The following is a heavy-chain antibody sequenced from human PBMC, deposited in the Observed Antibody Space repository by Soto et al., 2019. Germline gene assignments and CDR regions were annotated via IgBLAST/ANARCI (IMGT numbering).Heavy chain of an antibody. CDR1: GFTFSSYG. D-gene: IGHD3-3*01. Sequence: GGSLRLSCAASGFTFSSYGMHWVRQAPGKGLEWVAVIWYDGSNKYYADSVKGRFTISRDNSKNTLYLQMNSLRAEDTAVYYCARDLTYYDFWSGYAPFYCYYGMDVWGQGTTVTVSS. CDR2: IWYDGSNK. J-gene: IGHJ6*02. CDR3: ARDLTYYDFWSGYAPFYCYYGMDV. V-gene: IGHV3-33*01.